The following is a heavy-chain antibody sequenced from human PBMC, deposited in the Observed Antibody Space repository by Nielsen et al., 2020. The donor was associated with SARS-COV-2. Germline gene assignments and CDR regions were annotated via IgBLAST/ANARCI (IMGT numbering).Heavy chain of an antibody. D-gene: IGHD3-10*01. CDR2: ISYDGSAK. CDR1: GFTLKPYG. J-gene: IGHJ6*02. V-gene: IGHV3-30*03. CDR3: AALGEMLLVLSYGMDV. Sequence: SLKISCVAFGFTLKPYGMHWVRQAPGKGLEWVALISYDGSAKYYADSVKGRFTMSRDNSKNTLFLQMDSLRPEDTAVYYCAALGEMLLVLSYGMDVWGQGTTVSVSS.